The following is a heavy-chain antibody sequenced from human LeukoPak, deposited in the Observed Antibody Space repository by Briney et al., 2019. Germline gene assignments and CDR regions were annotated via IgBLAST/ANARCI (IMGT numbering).Heavy chain of an antibody. Sequence: GGSLRLSCTASEFTFADHAMSWVRQAPGKGLEWVGFIRSKAYRGTTEYAPAVKGRFTISRDDSKSVAYLQMNSLRAEDTAVYYGGGAAERKGYGGGGGYFDYWGQGTLVTVSS. J-gene: IGHJ4*02. D-gene: IGHD4/OR15-4a*01. CDR3: GGAAERKGYGGGGGYFDY. CDR1: EFTFADHA. V-gene: IGHV3-49*04. CDR2: IRSKAYRGTT.